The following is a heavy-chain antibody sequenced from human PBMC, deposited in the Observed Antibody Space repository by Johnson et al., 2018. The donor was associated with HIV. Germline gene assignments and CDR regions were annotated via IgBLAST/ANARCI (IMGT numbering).Heavy chain of an antibody. CDR2: IFSFGNT. V-gene: IGHV3-66*02. CDR1: GITVSSNY. D-gene: IGHD3-22*01. CDR3: AGGYYDSSGYYPDAFAI. Sequence: VQLVESGRGLVQPGGSLRLSCAASGITVSSNYMNWVRQAPGKGLEWVSLIFSFGNTYYADSVKGRFTISRDNSNNMVYLQMDSLRPEDTAVYDCAGGYYDSSGYYPDAFAIWGQGTMVTVSS. J-gene: IGHJ3*02.